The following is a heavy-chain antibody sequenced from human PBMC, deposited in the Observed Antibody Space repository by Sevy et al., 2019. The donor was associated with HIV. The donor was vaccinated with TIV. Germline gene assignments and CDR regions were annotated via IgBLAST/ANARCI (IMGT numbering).Heavy chain of an antibody. CDR3: ARAYVFWSRNWFDP. Sequence: ASVKVSCKASGYTFTSYGISWVRQAPGQGLEWMGGISAYNGNTNYAQKLQGRVTMTTDTSTSTAYMELRSLRSDDTAVYYCARAYVFWSRNWFDPWGQGTLVTVSS. CDR1: GYTFTSYG. D-gene: IGHD3-3*01. CDR2: ISAYNGNT. J-gene: IGHJ5*02. V-gene: IGHV1-18*01.